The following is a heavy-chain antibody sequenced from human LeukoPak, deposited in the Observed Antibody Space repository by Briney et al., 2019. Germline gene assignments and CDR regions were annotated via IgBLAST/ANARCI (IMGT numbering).Heavy chain of an antibody. CDR2: ISYDGSNK. D-gene: IGHD2-2*01. Sequence: PGRSLRLSCAASGFTFSSYAMHWVRQAPGKGLEWVAVISYDGSNKYYADSVKGRFTISRDNSKNTLYLQMNSLRAEDTAVYYCASAPAAIHWFDPWGQGTLVTVSS. CDR1: GFTFSSYA. J-gene: IGHJ5*02. V-gene: IGHV3-30*01. CDR3: ASAPAAIHWFDP.